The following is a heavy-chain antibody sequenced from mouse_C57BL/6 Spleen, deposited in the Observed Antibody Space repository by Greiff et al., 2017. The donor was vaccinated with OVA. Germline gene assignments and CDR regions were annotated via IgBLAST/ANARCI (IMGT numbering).Heavy chain of an antibody. Sequence: EVQLQESGGGLVKPGGSLKLSCAASGFTFSSYAMSWVRQTPEKRLEWVATISDGGSYTYYPDNVKGRFTISRDNAKNNLYLQMSHLKSEDTAMYYCARDGYYGSSDAMDYWGQGTSVTVSS. J-gene: IGHJ4*01. CDR3: ARDGYYGSSDAMDY. D-gene: IGHD1-1*01. V-gene: IGHV5-4*01. CDR1: GFTFSSYA. CDR2: ISDGGSYT.